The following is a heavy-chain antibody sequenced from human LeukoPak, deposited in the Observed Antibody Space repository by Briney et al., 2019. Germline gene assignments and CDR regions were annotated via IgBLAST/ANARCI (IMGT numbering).Heavy chain of an antibody. J-gene: IGHJ4*02. V-gene: IGHV3-23*01. CDR3: AKEVVVDYYFDY. Sequence: SGGSLRLSRAASGFTFSSYAMSWVRQAPGKGLEWVSAISGSGGSTYYADSVKGRFTISRDNSKNTLYLQMNSLRAEDTAVYYCAKEVVVDYYFDYWGQGTLVTVSS. D-gene: IGHD2-15*01. CDR1: GFTFSSYA. CDR2: ISGSGGST.